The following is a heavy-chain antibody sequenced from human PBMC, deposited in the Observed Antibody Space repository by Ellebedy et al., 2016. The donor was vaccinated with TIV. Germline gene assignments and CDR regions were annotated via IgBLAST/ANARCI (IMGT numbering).Heavy chain of an antibody. Sequence: AASVKVSCKASGYTFTNYYMNWARQAPGQGLEWMGIINPFGDSTSNAHRFHGRVTMTRDTSTSTVFMELSSLRSEDTAVYYCARGAAYGSGLNHAFDLWGQGTMVTVSS. D-gene: IGHD3-10*01. V-gene: IGHV1-46*01. J-gene: IGHJ3*01. CDR2: INPFGDST. CDR1: GYTFTNYY. CDR3: ARGAAYGSGLNHAFDL.